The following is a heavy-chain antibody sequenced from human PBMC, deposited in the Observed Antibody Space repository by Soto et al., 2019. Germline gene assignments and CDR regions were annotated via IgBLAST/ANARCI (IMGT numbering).Heavy chain of an antibody. Sequence: QVQLVESGGGVVQPGRSLRLSCAASGFTFSSYAMHWVRQAPGKGLEWVAFMSYDGSDKYYADSVKGRFTISRDNSKNTLHLQMNSLRAEDTAVYYCARREGFWSGYFYYYGMDVWGQGTTVTVSS. CDR2: MSYDGSDK. V-gene: IGHV3-30-3*01. CDR3: ARREGFWSGYFYYYGMDV. J-gene: IGHJ6*02. CDR1: GFTFSSYA. D-gene: IGHD3-3*01.